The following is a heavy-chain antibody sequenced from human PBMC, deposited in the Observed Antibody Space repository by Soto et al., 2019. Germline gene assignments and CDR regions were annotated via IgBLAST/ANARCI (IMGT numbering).Heavy chain of an antibody. D-gene: IGHD6-19*01. CDR2: TYYRSKWYN. CDR3: SSLGIAVATNPCFLP. J-gene: IGHJ5*02. CDR1: GDSVSSKSAA. V-gene: IGHV6-1*01. Sequence: SQTLSLTCAMSGDSVSSKSAAWNWIRQCPRRGLEWLGWTYYRSKWYNDYAVSVKSRITINPDTSKNQFSLQLNSLTPEDTSVYYCSSLGIAVATNPCFLPWREGTMVSV.